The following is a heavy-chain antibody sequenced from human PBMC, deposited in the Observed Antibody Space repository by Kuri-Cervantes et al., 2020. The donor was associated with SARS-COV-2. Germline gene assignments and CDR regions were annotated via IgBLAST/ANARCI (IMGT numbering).Heavy chain of an antibody. Sequence: LSLTCAASGFTFSSYAMHWVRQAPGKGLEWVAVISYDGSNKYYADSVKGRFTISRDNSKNTLYLQMNSLRAEDTAVNYCARDRVGLDYWGQGTLVTVSS. D-gene: IGHD1-26*01. CDR3: ARDRVGLDY. CDR2: ISYDGSNK. J-gene: IGHJ4*02. V-gene: IGHV3-30-3*01. CDR1: GFTFSSYA.